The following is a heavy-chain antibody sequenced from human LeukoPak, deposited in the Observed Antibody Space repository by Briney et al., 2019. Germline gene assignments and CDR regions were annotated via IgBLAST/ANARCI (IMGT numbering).Heavy chain of an antibody. CDR2: INHSGST. CDR3: ARAPTGDNWFGP. J-gene: IGHJ5*02. CDR1: GGSFSGYY. D-gene: IGHD4-17*01. V-gene: IGHV4-34*01. Sequence: SETLSLTCAVYGGSFSGYYWSWIRQPPGKGLEWIGEINHSGSTNYNPSLKSRVTISVDKSKNQFSLKLSSVTAADTAVYYCARAPTGDNWFGPWGQGTLVTVSS.